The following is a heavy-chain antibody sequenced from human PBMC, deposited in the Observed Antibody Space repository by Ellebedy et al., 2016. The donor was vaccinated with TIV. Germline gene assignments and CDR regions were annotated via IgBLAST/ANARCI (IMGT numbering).Heavy chain of an antibody. D-gene: IGHD2-15*01. V-gene: IGHV4-39*07. CDR3: ARDDCSGGSCYHY. CDR2: INHSGST. CDR1: GGSIASTSYY. Sequence: SETLSLTCTVSGGSIASTSYYWSWIRQPPGKGLEWIGEINHSGSTNYNPSLKSRVTISVDKSKNQFSLKLSSVTAADTAVYYCARDDCSGGSCYHYWGQGTLVTVSS. J-gene: IGHJ4*02.